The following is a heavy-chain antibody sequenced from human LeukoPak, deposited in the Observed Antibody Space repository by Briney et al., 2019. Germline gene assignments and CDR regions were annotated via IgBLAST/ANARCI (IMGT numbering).Heavy chain of an antibody. Sequence: GGSQRLSCAASGFTFDDYAMHWVRQAPGKGLEWVSGISWNSGSIGYADSVKGRFTISRDNAKNSLYLQMNSLRAEDTALYYCAKGTVTTFLDYYYYGMDVWGQGTTVTVSS. CDR3: AKGTVTTFLDYYYYGMDV. J-gene: IGHJ6*02. V-gene: IGHV3-9*01. D-gene: IGHD4-17*01. CDR2: ISWNSGSI. CDR1: GFTFDDYA.